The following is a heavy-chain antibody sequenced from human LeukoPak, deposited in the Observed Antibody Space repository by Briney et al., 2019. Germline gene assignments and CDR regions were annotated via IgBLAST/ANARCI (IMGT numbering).Heavy chain of an antibody. V-gene: IGHV3-33*01. CDR1: AFTFGGYG. CDR3: TRYNNDHFDY. J-gene: IGHJ4*02. Sequence: PGGSLRLSCAGSAFTFGGYGMHWFRQPPGKGLEWVAVIAYDGSRAFYADSVKGRFTISRDNSKNTMSVQMDDLRAEDTAVYCCTRYNNDHFDYWGQGTLVTVSS. CDR2: IAYDGSRA. D-gene: IGHD1-14*01.